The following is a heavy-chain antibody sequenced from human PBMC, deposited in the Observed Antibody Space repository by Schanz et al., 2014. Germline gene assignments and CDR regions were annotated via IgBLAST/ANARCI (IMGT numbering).Heavy chain of an antibody. CDR2: LSGSGGST. J-gene: IGHJ4*02. CDR3: AKDSTHIDIVLVPTAIDY. D-gene: IGHD2-2*01. Sequence: EVQLVESGGGFVQPGGSLGLSCVVSGFTVSSDHMSWVRQAPGKGLEWVSALSGSGGSTYYADSVKGRFTISRDNSKNTLYLQMNSLRAEDTAVYYCAKDSTHIDIVLVPTAIDYWGQGTLVTVSS. CDR1: GFTVSSDH. V-gene: IGHV3-23*04.